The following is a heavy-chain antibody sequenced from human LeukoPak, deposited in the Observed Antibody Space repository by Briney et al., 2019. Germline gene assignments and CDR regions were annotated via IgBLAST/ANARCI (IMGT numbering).Heavy chain of an antibody. CDR2: IYYSGST. CDR3: ARVVLWNWNYGEIPFDP. CDR1: GFTFSSYS. D-gene: IGHD1-7*01. Sequence: GSLRLACAASGFTFSSYSMTWVRQPPGKGLEWIGSIYYSGSTYYNPSLKSRVTISVDTSKNQFSLKLSSVTAADTAVYYCARVVLWNWNYGEIPFDPWGQGTLVTVSS. J-gene: IGHJ5*02. V-gene: IGHV4-39*07.